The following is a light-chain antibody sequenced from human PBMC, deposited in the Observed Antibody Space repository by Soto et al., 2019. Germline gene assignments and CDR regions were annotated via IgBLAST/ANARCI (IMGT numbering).Light chain of an antibody. V-gene: IGLV2-8*01. CDR1: SSAVGGYNY. CDR2: EVS. Sequence: QSALTQPPSASGSPGQSVTISCTGTSSAVGGYNYVSWYQQHPGKAPELMIYEVSKRPSGVPDRFSGSKSGNTASLTVSGLQAEDEADYYCSSYAGGNIVEFGGGTKLTVL. J-gene: IGLJ2*01. CDR3: SSYAGGNIVE.